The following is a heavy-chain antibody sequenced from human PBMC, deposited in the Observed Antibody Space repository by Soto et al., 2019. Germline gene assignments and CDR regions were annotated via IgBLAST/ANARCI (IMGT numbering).Heavy chain of an antibody. CDR2: ISAYNGNT. CDR3: ARSWCSSTSCEPYYYYYMDV. V-gene: IGHV1-18*01. CDR1: GYTFTSYG. Sequence: ASVKVSCKASGYTFTSYGISWVRQAPGQGLEWMGWISAYNGNTNYAQKLQGRVTMTTDTSTSTAYMELRSLRSDDTAVYYCARSWCSSTSCEPYYYYYMDVWGKGTTVTVSS. D-gene: IGHD2-2*01. J-gene: IGHJ6*03.